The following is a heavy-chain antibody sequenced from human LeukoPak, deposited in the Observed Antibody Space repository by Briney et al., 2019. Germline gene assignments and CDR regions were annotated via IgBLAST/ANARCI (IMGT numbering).Heavy chain of an antibody. J-gene: IGHJ4*02. V-gene: IGHV1-46*03. CDR2: INPSGGSS. D-gene: IGHD4-17*01. CDR3: ARVDIYGDPTYFDY. Sequence: ASVKVSCKASGYTFTRYYIHWVRQAPGQGLEWMGIINPSGGSSNYAQKFRGRVTMTRDTSTSTVYMELSSLRSEDTAVYYCARVDIYGDPTYFDYWGQGTLVTVSS. CDR1: GYTFTRYY.